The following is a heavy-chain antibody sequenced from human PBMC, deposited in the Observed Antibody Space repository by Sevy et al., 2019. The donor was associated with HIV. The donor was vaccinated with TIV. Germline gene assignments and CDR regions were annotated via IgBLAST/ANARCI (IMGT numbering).Heavy chain of an antibody. J-gene: IGHJ4*02. Sequence: ASVKVSCKASGYKFTSYGISWVRQAPGQGLQWMGRISAYNGNTNYAQKLQGRVTMTTDTSTSTAYMELRSLRSDDTAVYYCARAGRGSGWAGPIDYWGQGTLVTVSS. D-gene: IGHD6-25*01. CDR1: GYKFTSYG. CDR2: ISAYNGNT. V-gene: IGHV1-18*01. CDR3: ARAGRGSGWAGPIDY.